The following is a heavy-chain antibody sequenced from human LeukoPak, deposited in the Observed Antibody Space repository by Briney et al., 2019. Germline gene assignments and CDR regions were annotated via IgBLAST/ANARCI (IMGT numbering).Heavy chain of an antibody. D-gene: IGHD2-2*01. CDR2: MNPNSGNT. CDR1: GYTFTSYD. J-gene: IGHJ6*02. V-gene: IGHV1-8*01. Sequence: ASVKVSCKASGYTFTSYDINWVRQATGQGREWMGWMNPNSGNTGYAQKFQGRVTMTRNTSISTAYMELSSLRSEDTAVYYCARVPAAIGYYYYGMDVWGQGTTVTVSS. CDR3: ARVPAAIGYYYYGMDV.